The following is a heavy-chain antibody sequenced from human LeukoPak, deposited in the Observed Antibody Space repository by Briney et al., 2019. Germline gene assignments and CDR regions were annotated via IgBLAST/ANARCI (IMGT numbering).Heavy chain of an antibody. CDR1: GFTFSSYW. J-gene: IGHJ4*02. CDR3: ARDSYDSSGYSKF. Sequence: PGGSLRLSCAASGFTFSSYWMSWVRQAPGKGLERVANIKQDGSEKYYVDSVKGRFTISRDNAKNSLYLQMNSLRAEDTAVYYCARDSYDSSGYSKFWGQGTLVTVSS. D-gene: IGHD3-22*01. V-gene: IGHV3-7*01. CDR2: IKQDGSEK.